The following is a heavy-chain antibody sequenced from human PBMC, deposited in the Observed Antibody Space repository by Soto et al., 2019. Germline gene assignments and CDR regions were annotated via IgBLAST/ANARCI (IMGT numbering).Heavy chain of an antibody. Sequence: GASVKVFCKASGYTFTSYAMHWVGQAPGQRLEWMGWINAGNGNTKYSQKFQGRVTITRDTSASTAYMELSSLRSEDTAVYYCARGGSLYWYFDLWGRGTLVTVST. V-gene: IGHV1-3*01. D-gene: IGHD1-26*01. CDR2: INAGNGNT. J-gene: IGHJ2*01. CDR1: GYTFTSYA. CDR3: ARGGSLYWYFDL.